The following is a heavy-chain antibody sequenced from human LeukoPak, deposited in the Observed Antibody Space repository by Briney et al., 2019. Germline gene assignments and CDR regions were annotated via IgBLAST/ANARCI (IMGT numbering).Heavy chain of an antibody. CDR3: ARDSQEFFQH. J-gene: IGHJ1*01. CDR1: GFTFDNYA. CDR2: ISGDGGST. V-gene: IGHV3-43*02. Sequence: GGSLRLSCAASGFTFDNYAIHWVRQAPGKGLEWDSLISGDGGSTYYADSMKGRFTISRDNSKNSLYLQMNSLRTEDTALYYCARDSQEFFQHWGQGTLVTVSS.